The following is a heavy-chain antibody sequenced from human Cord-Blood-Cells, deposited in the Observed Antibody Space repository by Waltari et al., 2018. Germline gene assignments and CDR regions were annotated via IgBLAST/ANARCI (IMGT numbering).Heavy chain of an antibody. D-gene: IGHD3-16*01. V-gene: IGHV4-34*01. J-gene: IGHJ4*02. CDR1: GGSFSGYY. Sequence: QVQLQQWGAGLLKSSETLSLTCAVYGGSFSGYYWSWIRQPPGKGLEWIGEINHSGSTNYNPSLKSRVTISVDTSKNQFSLKLSSVTAADTAVYYCARGLMLKGGGIPYWGQGTLVTVSS. CDR3: ARGLMLKGGGIPY. CDR2: INHSGST.